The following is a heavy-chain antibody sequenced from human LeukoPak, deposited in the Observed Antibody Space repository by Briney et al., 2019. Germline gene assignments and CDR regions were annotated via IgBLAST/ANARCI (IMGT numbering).Heavy chain of an antibody. CDR1: GGSISSSTYI. V-gene: IGHV4-39*01. CDR2: VYYNGHT. D-gene: IGHD3-10*01. Sequence: PSETLSLTCTVSGGSISSSTYIWGWLRQPPGKGLEWIASVYYNGHTYFNPSLKSRVTISIDTSKNQFSLNVRSVTAADTAVFSCASTPYYGSRGSGSISLWGQGTLVTVSS. J-gene: IGHJ4*02. CDR3: ASTPYYGSRGSGSISL.